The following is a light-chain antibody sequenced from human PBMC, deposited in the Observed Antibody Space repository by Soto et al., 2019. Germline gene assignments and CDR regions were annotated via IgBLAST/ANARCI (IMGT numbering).Light chain of an antibody. Sequence: DMRMPRSPSSRSASVGERVTITCRVSQSISSYLNWYQQKPGKAPKLLTYAASSFQSGVPSRFSGSGSGTEFTLTINSLKHEDFAPHYCQQYDTCGPGTKGDIK. V-gene: IGKV1-39*01. CDR1: QSISSY. CDR3: QQYDT. J-gene: IGKJ1*01. CDR2: AAS.